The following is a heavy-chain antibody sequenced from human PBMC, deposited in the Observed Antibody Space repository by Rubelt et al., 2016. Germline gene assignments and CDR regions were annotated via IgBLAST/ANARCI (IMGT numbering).Heavy chain of an antibody. CDR2: ISAYNGNT. CDR1: GYSSTTYG. Sequence: QLQLVQSGAEVKKPGASVKVSCKLSGYSSTTYGITWVRQAPGQGLEWMGEISAYNGNTNYPQKYQDRVTVTIDISTSTSYMELRSLRPDDTAVYYCARDMGATVTTGEWGQGTLVTVSS. J-gene: IGHJ4*02. D-gene: IGHD4-17*01. V-gene: IGHV1-18*01. CDR3: ARDMGATVTTGE.